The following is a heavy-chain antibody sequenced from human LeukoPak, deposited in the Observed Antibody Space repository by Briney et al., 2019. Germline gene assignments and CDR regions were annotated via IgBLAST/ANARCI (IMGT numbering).Heavy chain of an antibody. CDR2: LNSDGSST. Sequence: GGSLRLSCAASGFTFSSYWMHWVRQAPGKGLVWVSCLNSDGSSTSYADSVKGRFTISRDNAKNTLYLQMNSLRAEDTAVYYCARSPTYYDILTGYYPAYYFDYWGQGTLVTVSS. D-gene: IGHD3-9*01. CDR3: ARSPTYYDILTGYYPAYYFDY. V-gene: IGHV3-74*01. CDR1: GFTFSSYW. J-gene: IGHJ4*02.